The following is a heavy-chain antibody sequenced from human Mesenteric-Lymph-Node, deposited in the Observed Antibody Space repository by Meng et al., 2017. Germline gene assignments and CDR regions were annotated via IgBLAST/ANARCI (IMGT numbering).Heavy chain of an antibody. D-gene: IGHD4-17*01. CDR3: ARHNANHYGDWFDP. Sequence: QVLLPQSSHGLVKPSEPLSPTCMVSGDSISGYHWIWIRERPGKGLEWIGYIFHSGKTTYNPSLNSRVTMSVDTSRNQFPLKLTSVTAADTAAYYCARHNANHYGDWFDPWGQGALVTVSS. V-gene: IGHV4-59*08. CDR1: GDSISGYH. J-gene: IGHJ5*02. CDR2: IFHSGKT.